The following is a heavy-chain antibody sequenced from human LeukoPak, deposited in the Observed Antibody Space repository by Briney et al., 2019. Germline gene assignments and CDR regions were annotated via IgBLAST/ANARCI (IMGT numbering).Heavy chain of an antibody. V-gene: IGHV3-21*01. CDR2: IRSSSSYI. J-gene: IGHJ6*03. CDR3: ARDSIVPAAPTFYYYYMDV. Sequence: PGGSLRLSCAASGFTFSSYSMNWVRQAPGKGLEWVSSIRSSSSYIYYADSVKGRFTISRDNAKNSLYLQMNSLRAEDTAVYYCARDSIVPAAPTFYYYYMDVWGKGTTVTVSS. CDR1: GFTFSSYS. D-gene: IGHD2-2*01.